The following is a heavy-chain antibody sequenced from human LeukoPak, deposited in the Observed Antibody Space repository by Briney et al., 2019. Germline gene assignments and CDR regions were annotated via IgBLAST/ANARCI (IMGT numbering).Heavy chain of an antibody. CDR3: VKDGGNIYNWFDS. CDR1: GFTFDDVA. CDR2: ISGDGDTT. V-gene: IGHV3-43*02. D-gene: IGHD3-16*01. Sequence: GGSLRLSCAASGFTFDDVAMQWVRQTPGQGLEWVSLISGDGDTTYYADSVRGRFTISRDNGKNSLYLQMNNLRTEDTALYFCVKDGGNIYNWFDSWGQGTLVTVSS. J-gene: IGHJ5*01.